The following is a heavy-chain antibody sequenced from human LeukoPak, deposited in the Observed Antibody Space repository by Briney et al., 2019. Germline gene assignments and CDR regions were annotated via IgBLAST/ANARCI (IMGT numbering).Heavy chain of an antibody. V-gene: IGHV4-61*02. CDR1: GGSISSGRYY. D-gene: IGHD4-17*01. J-gene: IGHJ4*02. CDR2: LYTSGST. Sequence: PSEPLSFPCTLFGGSISSGRYYWSWIRQPAGKGLEGFGRLYTSGSTIYSASLKSRVTISVDTSKTQFSLTLSSVTAAAPAVYLRASDRTVTKFDYWGQGTLVIVSS. CDR3: ASDRTVTKFDY.